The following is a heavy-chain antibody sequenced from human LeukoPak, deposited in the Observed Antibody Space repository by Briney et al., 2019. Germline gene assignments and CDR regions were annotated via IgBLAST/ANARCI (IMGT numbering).Heavy chain of an antibody. V-gene: IGHV3-74*01. D-gene: IGHD2-8*01. J-gene: IGHJ4*02. Sequence: GGSLRLSCAASEFTFSYYWMYWVRQGPGQGLVSVSRISSDGGSTTYADSVKGRFTISRDNAKNTLYLQMHSLRVEDTGIYYCAXXXXNGIDXXGQGTLVTVSS. CDR1: EFTFSYYW. CDR3: AXXXXNGIDX. CDR2: ISSDGGST.